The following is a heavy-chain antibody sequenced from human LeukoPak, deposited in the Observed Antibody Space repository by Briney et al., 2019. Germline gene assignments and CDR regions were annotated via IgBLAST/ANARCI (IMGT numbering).Heavy chain of an antibody. CDR1: GGSISSYY. CDR2: IYYSGST. D-gene: IGHD6-13*01. V-gene: IGHV4-59*01. CDR3: ARGPYSSSLNWFDP. J-gene: IGHJ5*02. Sequence: SDTLSLTCTVSGGSISSYYWSWIRQPPGKGLEWIGYIYYSGSTNYNPSLKSRVTISVDTSKNQFSLKLSSVTAADTAVYYCARGPYSSSLNWFDPWGQGTLVTVSS.